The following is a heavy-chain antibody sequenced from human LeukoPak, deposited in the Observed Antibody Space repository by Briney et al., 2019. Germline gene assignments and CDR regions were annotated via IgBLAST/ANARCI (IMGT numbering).Heavy chain of an antibody. CDR1: VYTFTSYD. J-gene: IGHJ5*02. CDR3: ARARIAVATFDP. D-gene: IGHD6-19*01. CDR2: MNPNSGNT. V-gene: IGHV1-8*01. Sequence: ASVKVSCKASVYTFTSYDINWVRQATGQGLEWMGWMNPNSGNTGYTQKFQGRVTMTRNTSISTAYMELSGLRSEDTAVYYCARARIAVATFDPWGQGTLVTVSS.